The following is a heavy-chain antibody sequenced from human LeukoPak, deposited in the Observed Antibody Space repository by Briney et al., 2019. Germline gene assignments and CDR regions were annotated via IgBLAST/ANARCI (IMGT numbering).Heavy chain of an antibody. D-gene: IGHD2-2*02. J-gene: IGHJ6*03. CDR2: TSSSSSYI. V-gene: IGHV3-21*01. CDR3: ARDRRYCSSTSCYSEPVMDV. CDR1: GFTFRNYS. Sequence: GGSLRLSCAASGFTFRNYSMNWVRQAPGQGLEWVSSTSSSSSYIYYADSVKGRFTISRDNAKNSLYLQMNSLRAEDTAVYYCARDRRYCSSTSCYSEPVMDVWGKGTTVTVSS.